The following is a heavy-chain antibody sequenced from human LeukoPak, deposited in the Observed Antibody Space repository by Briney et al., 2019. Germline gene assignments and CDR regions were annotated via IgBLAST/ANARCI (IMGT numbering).Heavy chain of an antibody. V-gene: IGHV3-30-3*01. CDR3: ARGGYYYYDSCDPLPDY. D-gene: IGHD3-22*01. CDR2: ISHDGTIK. Sequence: GGSLRLSCAASGFPFNTYSMHWVRQAPGKGLEWVAVISHDGTIKFYADSVRGRFTISRDNSKNTLYLQMSSLIADDTAVYYCARGGYYYYDSCDPLPDYWGQGTLVTVSS. J-gene: IGHJ4*02. CDR1: GFPFNTYS.